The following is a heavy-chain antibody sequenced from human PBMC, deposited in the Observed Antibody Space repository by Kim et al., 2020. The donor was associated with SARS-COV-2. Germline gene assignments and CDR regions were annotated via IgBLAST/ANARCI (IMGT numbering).Heavy chain of an antibody. D-gene: IGHD6-13*01. J-gene: IGHJ6*02. CDR1: GFTFSSYG. CDR3: ARDCGSSWFASPKLWLDPDYYYGMDV. Sequence: GGSLRLSCAASGFTFSSYGMHWVRQAPGKGLEWVAVIWYDGSNKYYADSVKGRFTISRDNSKNTLYLQMNSLRAEDTAVYYCARDCGSSWFASPKLWLDPDYYYGMDVWGQGTTVTVSS. CDR2: IWYDGSNK. V-gene: IGHV3-33*01.